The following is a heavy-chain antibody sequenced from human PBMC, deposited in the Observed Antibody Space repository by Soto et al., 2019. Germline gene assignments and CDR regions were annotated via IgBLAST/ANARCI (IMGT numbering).Heavy chain of an antibody. CDR1: GFTFSNAW. J-gene: IGHJ6*02. CDR2: IKRKTDGGTT. D-gene: IGHD3-16*01. V-gene: IGHV3-15*07. Sequence: EVQLVESGGGLVQPGGSLRVSCVASGFTFSNAWMNWVRQAPGKGLEWVGRIKRKTDGGTTDYAAPVKGRFTISRDDSKNTLYLQMNSQETEDTAVYHCTTRGLLYASSGRGVWGQGTTVTVSS. CDR3: TTRGLLYASSGRGV.